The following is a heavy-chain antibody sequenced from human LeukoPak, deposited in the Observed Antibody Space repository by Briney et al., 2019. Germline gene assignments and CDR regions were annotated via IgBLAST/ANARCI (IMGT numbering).Heavy chain of an antibody. D-gene: IGHD3-22*01. CDR2: ISYDGSNK. CDR3: ARTADYYDSRGEAFDY. J-gene: IGHJ4*02. CDR1: GFTFSSYA. V-gene: IGHV3-30*04. Sequence: PGRSLRLSCAASGFTFSSYAMHWVRQAPGKGLEWVAVISYDGSNKYYADSVKGRFTISRDNSKNTLYLQMNSLRAEDTAVYYCARTADYYDSRGEAFDYWGQGTLVTVSS.